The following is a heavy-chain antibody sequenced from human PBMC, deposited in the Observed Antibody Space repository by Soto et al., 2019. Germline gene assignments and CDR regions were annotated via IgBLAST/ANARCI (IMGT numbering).Heavy chain of an antibody. D-gene: IGHD5-12*01. V-gene: IGHV4-59*01. Sequence: PSETLSLTCTVSGGSISSYYWSWIRQPPGKGLEWIGYIYYSGSTNYNPSLKSRVTISVDTSKNQFSLKLSSVTAADTAVYYCARGALIVATTDWGQGTLVTVSS. J-gene: IGHJ4*02. CDR2: IYYSGST. CDR1: GGSISSYY. CDR3: ARGALIVATTD.